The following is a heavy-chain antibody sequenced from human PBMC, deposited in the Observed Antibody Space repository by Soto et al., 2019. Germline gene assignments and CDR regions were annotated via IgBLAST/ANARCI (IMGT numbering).Heavy chain of an antibody. CDR3: AGDILTGYYNFDY. J-gene: IGHJ4*02. Sequence: PGGSLRLSCAASGLSINSKYMSWVRQAPGKGLEWVSIIYSDDSTHYADSVKGRFTISRGKSKNTLFLQMNSLSAEDTAMYYCAGDILTGYYNFDYWGQGTLVTVSS. CDR1: GLSINSKY. V-gene: IGHV3-53*01. D-gene: IGHD3-9*01. CDR2: IYSDDST.